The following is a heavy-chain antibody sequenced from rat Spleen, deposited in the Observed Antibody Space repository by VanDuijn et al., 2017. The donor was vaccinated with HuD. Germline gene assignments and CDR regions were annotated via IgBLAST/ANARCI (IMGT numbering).Heavy chain of an antibody. V-gene: IGHV5-29*01. D-gene: IGHD1-4*01. CDR1: GFTFRNYD. CDR3: TRHDYPGVTTYWFAY. Sequence: EVQLVESGGGLVQPGRSLKLSCAASGFTFRNYDMAWVRQAPTKGLEWVTSISPSGTGTYYRDSVRGRFTVSRDNAKSTLYLQMDGLRSEDTATYYCTRHDYPGVTTYWFAYWGQGTLVTVSS. J-gene: IGHJ3*01. CDR2: ISPSGTGT.